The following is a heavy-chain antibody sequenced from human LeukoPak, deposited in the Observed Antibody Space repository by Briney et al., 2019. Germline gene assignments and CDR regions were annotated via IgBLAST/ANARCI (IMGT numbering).Heavy chain of an antibody. CDR3: ARAGVRCSSTSCYMTNYYYYMDV. CDR1: GFTFSSYA. V-gene: IGHV3-23*01. D-gene: IGHD2-2*02. J-gene: IGHJ6*03. Sequence: GGSLRLSCAASGFTFSSYAMSWLRQAPGKGLEWVSAISGSGGSTYYADSVKGRFTISRDNSKNTLYLQMNSLRAEDTAVYYCARAGVRCSSTSCYMTNYYYYMDVWGKGTTVTVSS. CDR2: ISGSGGST.